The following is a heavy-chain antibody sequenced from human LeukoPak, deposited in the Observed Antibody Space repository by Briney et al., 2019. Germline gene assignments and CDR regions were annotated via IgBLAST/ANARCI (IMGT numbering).Heavy chain of an antibody. CDR3: ARGLQQMAQTRSDYFDS. CDR2: MNHSGGA. V-gene: IGHV4-34*01. Sequence: PSETLSLTCAVYGGSFSGYHWGWIRQPPGKGLEWIGEMNHSGGANHNPSLKSRVAISVDTSKNQSSLKLTSVTAADTAAYFCARGLQQMAQTRSDYFDSWGQGTLVTVSS. J-gene: IGHJ4*02. CDR1: GGSFSGYH. D-gene: IGHD6-13*01.